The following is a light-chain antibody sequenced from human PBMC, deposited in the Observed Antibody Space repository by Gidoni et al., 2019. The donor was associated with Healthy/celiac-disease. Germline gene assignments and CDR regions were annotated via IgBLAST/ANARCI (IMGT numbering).Light chain of an antibody. Sequence: QMTQSPSSLSASVGDRVTITCQASQDISNYLNWYRQKPGKAPKLLIYDASNLETGVPSRFSGSGSGTDFTFTISSLQPEDIATYYCQQYVTFGQGTKLEIK. CDR3: QQYVT. CDR2: DAS. J-gene: IGKJ2*01. CDR1: QDISNY. V-gene: IGKV1-33*01.